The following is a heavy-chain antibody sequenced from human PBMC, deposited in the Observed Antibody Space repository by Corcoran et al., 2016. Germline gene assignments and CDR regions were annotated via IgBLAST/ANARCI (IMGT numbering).Heavy chain of an antibody. V-gene: IGHV3-74*01. CDR2: INSDGSST. CDR3: ASDITRDGEGDGFEI. Sequence: EVQLVESGGGLVQPGGSLRLSCAASGFTFSSYWMHWVRQAPGKGLVWVSRINSDGSSTRYADSVKGRFTISRDNAKNTLYLQMKRLRAEDTAVYYCASDITRDGEGDGFEIWGQGTMVTVSS. CDR1: GFTFSSYW. D-gene: IGHD4-17*01. J-gene: IGHJ3*02.